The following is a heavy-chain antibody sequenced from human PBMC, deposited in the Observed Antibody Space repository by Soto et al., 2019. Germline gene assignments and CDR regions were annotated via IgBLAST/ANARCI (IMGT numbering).Heavy chain of an antibody. CDR3: ARRNIWSGYYVFDY. CDR1: GGSISSYY. CDR2: IYYSGST. V-gene: IGHV4-59*01. Sequence: SETLSLTCTVSGGSISSYYWSWIRQPPGKGLEWIGYIYYSGSTNYNPSLKSRVTISVDTSKNQFSLKLSSVTAADTAVYYCARRNIWSGYYVFDYWGQGTLVTVS. D-gene: IGHD3-3*01. J-gene: IGHJ4*02.